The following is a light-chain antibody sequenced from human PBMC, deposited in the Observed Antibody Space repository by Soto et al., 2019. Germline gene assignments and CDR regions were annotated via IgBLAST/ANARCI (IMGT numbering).Light chain of an antibody. CDR1: SSDVGGYNY. CDR3: SSYTSSSTLL. V-gene: IGLV2-14*01. CDR2: DVS. J-gene: IGLJ2*01. Sequence: QSALTQPASVSGSTGQSITISCTGTSSDVGGYNYVSWYQQHPGKAPKLMIYDVSNRPSGVSNRFSGSKSGNTASLTISGLQAEDEADYYCSSYTSSSTLLFGVGTKLTVL.